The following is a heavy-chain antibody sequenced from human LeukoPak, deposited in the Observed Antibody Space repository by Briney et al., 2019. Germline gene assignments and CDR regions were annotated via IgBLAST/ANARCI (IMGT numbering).Heavy chain of an antibody. V-gene: IGHV4-34*01. CDR2: INHSGST. CDR1: GGSFSGYY. J-gene: IGHJ4*02. D-gene: IGHD6-6*01. CDR3: ARGAPSSSHGYYFDY. Sequence: SETLSLTCAVYGGSFSGYYWSWIRQPPGKGLEWIGEINHSGSTNYNPSLKSRVTISVDTSKNQFSLKLSSVTAADTAVYYCARGAPSSSHGYYFDYWGQGTLVTVSS.